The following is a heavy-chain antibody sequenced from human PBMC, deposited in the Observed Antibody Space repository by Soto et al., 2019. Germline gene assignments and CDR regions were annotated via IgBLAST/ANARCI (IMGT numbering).Heavy chain of an antibody. CDR2: INAGNGNT. CDR1: GYTFTSYA. Sequence: QVQLVQSGAEVKKPGASVKVSCKASGYTFTSYAMHWVRQAPGQRLEWMGWINAGNGNTKYSQKFQGRVTITRDTSSSRDYMELSSLRSEITAVYYCGGYDFWCRGGMDVWGQGNTVTVSS. CDR3: GGYDFWCRGGMDV. J-gene: IGHJ6*02. V-gene: IGHV1-3*01. D-gene: IGHD3-3*01.